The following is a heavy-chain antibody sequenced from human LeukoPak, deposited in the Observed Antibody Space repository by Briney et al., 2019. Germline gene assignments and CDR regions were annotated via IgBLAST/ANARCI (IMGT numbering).Heavy chain of an antibody. V-gene: IGHV4-59*08. CDR2: IYYSGST. J-gene: IGHJ5*02. CDR3: ARFTQWELRSSWFDP. CDR1: GGSISSSY. Sequence: PSETLSLTCTVSGGSISSSYWSWIRQPPGKGLEWIAYIYYSGSTNYNPSLKSRVTISVDTSKNQFSLKLSSVTAADTAVYYCARFTQWELRSSWFDPWGQGTLVTVSS. D-gene: IGHD1-26*01.